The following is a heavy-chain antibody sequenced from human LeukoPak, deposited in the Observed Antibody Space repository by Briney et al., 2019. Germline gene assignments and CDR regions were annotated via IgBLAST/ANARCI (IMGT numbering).Heavy chain of an antibody. Sequence: SETLSLTCSVSGVSISGTSYCWGGLREPPGKGPEWIGSHYHTGRIYHNPSLNSRFTISVDTSKNQFSLKLSSVTDADTAVYYCARDGSDNWGLFDNWGRGTLVTVSS. J-gene: IGHJ4*02. CDR2: HYHTGRI. V-gene: IGHV4-39*07. CDR3: ARDGSDNWGLFDN. D-gene: IGHD1-1*01. CDR1: GVSISGTSYC.